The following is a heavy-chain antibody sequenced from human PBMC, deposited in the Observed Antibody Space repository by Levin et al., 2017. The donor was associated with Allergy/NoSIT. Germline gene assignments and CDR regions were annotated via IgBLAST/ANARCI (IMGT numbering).Heavy chain of an antibody. CDR1: GFTFSSYA. V-gene: IGHV3-30-3*01. CDR3: ARGFDLWFGEHIDY. D-gene: IGHD3-10*01. Sequence: GGSLRLSCAASGFTFSSYAMHWVRQAPGKGLEWVAVISYDGSNKYYADSVKGRFTISRDNSKNTLYLQMNSLRAEDTAVYYCARGFDLWFGEHIDYWGQGTLVTVSS. CDR2: ISYDGSNK. J-gene: IGHJ4*02.